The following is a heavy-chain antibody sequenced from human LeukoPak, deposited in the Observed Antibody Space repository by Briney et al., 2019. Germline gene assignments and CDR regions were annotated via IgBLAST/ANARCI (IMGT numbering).Heavy chain of an antibody. D-gene: IGHD2-2*01. CDR2: IKQDGSEK. Sequence: QPGGPLRLSCAASGFTFSSYWMSWVRQAPGRGLEWVANIKQDGSEKYYVDSVKGRFTISRDTAKNSLYLQMNSLRAEDTAVYYCARDDCSSISCYHNWFDPWGQGTLVTVSS. CDR3: ARDDCSSISCYHNWFDP. J-gene: IGHJ5*02. V-gene: IGHV3-7*01. CDR1: GFTFSSYW.